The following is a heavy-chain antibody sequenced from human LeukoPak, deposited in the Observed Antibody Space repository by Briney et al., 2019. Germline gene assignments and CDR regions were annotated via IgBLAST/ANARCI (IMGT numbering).Heavy chain of an antibody. V-gene: IGHV3-30*02. D-gene: IGHD1-26*01. CDR2: IRYDGSNK. J-gene: IGHJ4*02. CDR1: GFTFSSYG. CDR3: ARDGQWETALDY. Sequence: GGSLRLSCAASGFTFSSYGMHWVRQAPGKGLEWVAFIRYDGSNKYYADSVKGRFTISRDNSKNTLYLQMNSLRAEDTAVYYCARDGQWETALDYWGQGTLVTVSS.